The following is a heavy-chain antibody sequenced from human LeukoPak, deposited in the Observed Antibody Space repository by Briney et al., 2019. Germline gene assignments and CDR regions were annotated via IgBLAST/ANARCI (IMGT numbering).Heavy chain of an antibody. CDR1: GFTFSSYA. CDR2: ISGSGGST. V-gene: IGHV3-23*01. J-gene: IGHJ4*02. CDR3: ARARSDNYYSGVNY. D-gene: IGHD3-22*01. Sequence: GGSLRLSCAASGFTFSSYAMSWVRQAPGKGLEWVSPISGSGGSTYYADSVKGRFTISRDNSKNTLYLQMNSLRAEDTAMYYCARARSDNYYSGVNYWGQGTLVTVSS.